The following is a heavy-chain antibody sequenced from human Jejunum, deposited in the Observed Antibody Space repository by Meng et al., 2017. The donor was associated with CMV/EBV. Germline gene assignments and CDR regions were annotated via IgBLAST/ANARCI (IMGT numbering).Heavy chain of an antibody. CDR2: LYPGDYDN. CDR3: ARSTTVTDFDS. D-gene: IGHD4-11*01. CDR1: SNTFTTCL. Sequence: KVSSNTFTTCLTGWGRRMPGQRLGCMGSLYPGDYDNRYSTSFQGQVTISAYKSINTDYLQWSSLQASDTAMYYCARSTTVTDFDSWGQGTLVTVSS. V-gene: IGHV5-51*01. J-gene: IGHJ4*02.